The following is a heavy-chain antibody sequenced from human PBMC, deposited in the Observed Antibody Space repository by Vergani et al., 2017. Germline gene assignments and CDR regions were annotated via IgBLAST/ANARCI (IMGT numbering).Heavy chain of an antibody. J-gene: IGHJ6*02. CDR2: IIPIFGTA. V-gene: IGHV1-69*12. Sequence: QVQLVQSGAEVKKPGSSVKVSCKASGGTFSSYAISWVRQAPGQGLEWMGGIIPIFGTANYAQKFQGRVTITADESTSTAYMELSSLRSEDTAVYYCAKDLDYYDSSDYQGSPSYYYYYGMDVWGQGTTVTVSS. CDR1: GGTFSSYA. CDR3: AKDLDYYDSSDYQGSPSYYYYYGMDV. D-gene: IGHD3-22*01.